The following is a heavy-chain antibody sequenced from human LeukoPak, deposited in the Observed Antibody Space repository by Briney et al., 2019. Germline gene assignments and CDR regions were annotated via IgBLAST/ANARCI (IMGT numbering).Heavy chain of an antibody. CDR3: AQWGDYDILTGYYVSDY. D-gene: IGHD3-9*01. J-gene: IGHJ4*02. CDR1: GFTFSNYA. CDR2: ITGSDGTT. V-gene: IGHV3-23*01. Sequence: GTSLRLSCAASGFTFSNYAMSWVRQAPGKGLEWVSAITGSDGTTYYAGSVKGRFTISRDNSKNTLYLQMNSLRVEDTAVYYCAQWGDYDILTGYYVSDYWGQGTLVTVSS.